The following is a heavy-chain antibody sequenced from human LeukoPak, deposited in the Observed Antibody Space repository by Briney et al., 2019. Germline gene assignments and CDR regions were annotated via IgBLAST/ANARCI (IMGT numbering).Heavy chain of an antibody. V-gene: IGHV4-39*01. D-gene: IGHD2-21*02. CDR1: GGSISGGSSF. J-gene: IGHJ4*02. Sequence: SETLSLTCTVSGGSISGGSSFWGWIRQPPGKGLEWIGSMYYSGNTYYTPSLKSRVTISVDTSKNQFSLKLSSVTAADTAVYYCARQSGVVTAVYFDYWGQGTLVTVSS. CDR3: ARQSGVVTAVYFDY. CDR2: MYYSGNT.